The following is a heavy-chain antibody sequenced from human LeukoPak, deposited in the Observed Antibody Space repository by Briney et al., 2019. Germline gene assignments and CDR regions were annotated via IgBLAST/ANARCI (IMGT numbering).Heavy chain of an antibody. CDR3: ATTRVGDSSGYYYEDEYFQH. D-gene: IGHD3-22*01. CDR2: INHSGTT. J-gene: IGHJ1*01. V-gene: IGHV4-34*01. Sequence: SETLSLTCAVYSGSFSGYYWSWIRQAPGKGLEWIGEINHSGTTNYNPSLKSRVTISVDKSKNQFSLKLSSVTAADTAVYYCATTRVGDSSGYYYEDEYFQHWGQGTLVTVSS. CDR1: SGSFSGYY.